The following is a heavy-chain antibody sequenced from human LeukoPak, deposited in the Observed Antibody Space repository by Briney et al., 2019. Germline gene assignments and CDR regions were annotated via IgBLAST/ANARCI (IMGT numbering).Heavy chain of an antibody. V-gene: IGHV4-38-2*02. CDR1: DYSISSDYY. D-gene: IGHD3-10*01. CDR3: ARFGGFGELPKPFDY. J-gene: IGHJ4*02. Sequence: SETLSLTCTVSDYSISSDYYWDWIRQPPGKGLEWIGNIYHSGSTYYNPSLKSRLTISVDTSKNQFSLKLSSVTAADTAVYYCARFGGFGELPKPFDYWGQGTLVTVSS. CDR2: IYHSGST.